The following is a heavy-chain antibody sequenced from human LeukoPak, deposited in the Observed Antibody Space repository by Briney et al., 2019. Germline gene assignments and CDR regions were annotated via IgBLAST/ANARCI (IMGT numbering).Heavy chain of an antibody. V-gene: IGHV1-8*01. CDR3: ARDLASSRIAAAGPEGAPDV. CDR2: IDPNSGNT. J-gene: IGHJ6*02. D-gene: IGHD6-13*01. CDR1: GYTFTSYD. Sequence: ASVKVSCKASGYTFTSYDINWVRQATGQGLEWMGWIDPNSGNTGYAQKFQGRVTMTRNTSISTAYMELSSLRSEDTAVYYCARDLASSRIAAAGPEGAPDVWGQGTTVTVSS.